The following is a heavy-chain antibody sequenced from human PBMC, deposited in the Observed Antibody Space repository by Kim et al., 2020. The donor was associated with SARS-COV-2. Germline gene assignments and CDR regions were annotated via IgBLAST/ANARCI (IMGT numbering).Heavy chain of an antibody. J-gene: IGHJ6*02. Sequence: GGSLRLSCAASGFTFSSYAMHWVRQAPGKGLEWVAVISYDGSNKYYVDSVKGRFTISRDNSKNTLYLQMNSLRAEDTAVYYCARDRGSGSEPGDYYYGMDVWGQGTTVTVSS. CDR1: GFTFSSYA. CDR3: ARDRGSGSEPGDYYYGMDV. D-gene: IGHD3-10*01. CDR2: ISYDGSNK. V-gene: IGHV3-30*04.